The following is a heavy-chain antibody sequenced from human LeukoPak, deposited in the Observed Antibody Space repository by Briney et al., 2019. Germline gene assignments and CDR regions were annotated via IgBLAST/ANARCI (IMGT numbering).Heavy chain of an antibody. CDR1: GFTFSSYW. CDR3: ARRAGAYSHPYDY. Sequence: GGSLRLSCAASGFTFSSYWMHWVRQVPGRGLVWVSLIHSDGSTIIYADSVKGRFTISRDNSKNTLYLQMNSLRAEDTAVYYCARRAGAYSHPYDYWGQGTLVTVSS. J-gene: IGHJ4*02. V-gene: IGHV3-74*01. CDR2: IHSDGSTI. D-gene: IGHD4/OR15-4a*01.